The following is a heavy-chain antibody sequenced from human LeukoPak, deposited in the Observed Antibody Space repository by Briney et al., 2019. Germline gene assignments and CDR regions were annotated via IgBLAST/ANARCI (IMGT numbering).Heavy chain of an antibody. CDR3: AKEKWSGSGWSFDY. V-gene: IGHV3-30*18. J-gene: IGHJ4*02. Sequence: GGSLRLSCAASGFTFSSYGMHWVRQAPGKGLEWVAVISYDGSNKYYADSVKGRFTISRDNSKNTLYLQMNSLRAEDTAVYYCAKEKWSGSGWSFDYWGQGTLVTVSS. CDR2: ISYDGSNK. CDR1: GFTFSSYG. D-gene: IGHD6-19*01.